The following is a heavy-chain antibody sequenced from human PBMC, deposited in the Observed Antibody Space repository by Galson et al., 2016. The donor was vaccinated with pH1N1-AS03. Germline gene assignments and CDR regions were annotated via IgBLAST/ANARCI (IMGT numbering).Heavy chain of an antibody. CDR1: GYTFSNHW. CDR2: IYPADSST. J-gene: IGHJ6*02. D-gene: IGHD3-3*01. CDR3: ARQQDGRGSGLEWLFWYGMDV. Sequence: SCKVSGYTFSNHWIGWVRQMPGKGLEWMGIIYPADSSTTYSPSFQGQVTISADQSISTAYLQWSSLRASDTAMYFCARQQDGRGSGLEWLFWYGMDVWGQGTTVIVSS. V-gene: IGHV5-51*01.